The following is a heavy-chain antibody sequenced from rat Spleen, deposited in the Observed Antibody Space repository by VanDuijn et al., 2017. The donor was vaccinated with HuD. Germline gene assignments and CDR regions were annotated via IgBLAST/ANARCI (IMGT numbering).Heavy chain of an antibody. CDR3: AGGGSGGLNWFAH. CDR1: GFTFSNYD. V-gene: IGHV5-25*01. D-gene: IGHD1-1*01. Sequence: EVQLVESGGGLVQPGRSLKLSCAASGFTFSNYDMAWVRQAPKKGLEWIATITSGGSYTYYPDSVKGRFTISRDNAKTTLYLQMNNLRSEDTAIYYCAGGGSGGLNWFAHWGQGTLVTVSS. CDR2: ITSGGSYT. J-gene: IGHJ3*01.